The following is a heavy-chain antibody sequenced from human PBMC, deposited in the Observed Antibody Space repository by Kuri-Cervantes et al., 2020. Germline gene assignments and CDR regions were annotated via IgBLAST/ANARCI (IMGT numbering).Heavy chain of an antibody. V-gene: IGHV1-24*01. J-gene: IGHJ6*02. Sequence: ASVKVSCKASGYAFTSYGISWVRQAPGKGLEWMGGSDPEDGETIYAQKFQGRVTMTEDTSTDTAYMELSSLRSEDTAVYYCANLYSGYESYYYYYGMDVWGQGTTVTVSS. CDR1: GYAFTSYG. CDR3: ANLYSGYESYYYYYGMDV. D-gene: IGHD5-12*01. CDR2: SDPEDGET.